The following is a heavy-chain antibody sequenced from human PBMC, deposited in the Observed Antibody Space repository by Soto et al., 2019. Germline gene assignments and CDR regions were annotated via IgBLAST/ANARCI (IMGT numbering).Heavy chain of an antibody. D-gene: IGHD3-22*01. V-gene: IGHV3-21*01. Sequence: EVQLVESGGSLVKPGGSLRLSCAASGFTFSSYSMNWVRQAPGKGLEWVSSISSSSSYIYYADSVKGRFTISRDNAKNSLYLQMNSLRAEDTAVYYCARDYYDSSGYYSSFDYWGQGTLVTVSS. CDR1: GFTFSSYS. CDR2: ISSSSSYI. J-gene: IGHJ4*02. CDR3: ARDYYDSSGYYSSFDY.